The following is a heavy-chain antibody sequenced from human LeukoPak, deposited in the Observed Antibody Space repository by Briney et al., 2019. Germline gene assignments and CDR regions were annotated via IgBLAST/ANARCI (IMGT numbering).Heavy chain of an antibody. CDR3: ARGLDGSSSGY. Sequence: SETLSLTCAVYGGSFSGYYWSWIRQPPGKGLEWMGEINHSGSTNYNPSLKSRVTISVDTSKNQFSLKLSSVTAADTAVYYCARGLDGSSSGYWGQGTLVTVSS. CDR1: GGSFSGYY. V-gene: IGHV4-34*01. D-gene: IGHD6-6*01. J-gene: IGHJ4*02. CDR2: INHSGST.